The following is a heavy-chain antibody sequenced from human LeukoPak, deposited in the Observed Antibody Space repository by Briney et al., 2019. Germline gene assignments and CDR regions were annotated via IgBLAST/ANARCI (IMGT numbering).Heavy chain of an antibody. D-gene: IGHD2-2*01. Sequence: GGSLRLSCAASGFTFNSYGMSWVRQAPGKGLEWVANIKLDGSEKYYVDSVKGRFTISRDNAKNSLYLQMNRLRAEDTAVYYCAREPYCSSTSCNYFDYWGQGTLVTVSS. J-gene: IGHJ4*02. V-gene: IGHV3-7*01. CDR2: IKLDGSEK. CDR1: GFTFNSYG. CDR3: AREPYCSSTSCNYFDY.